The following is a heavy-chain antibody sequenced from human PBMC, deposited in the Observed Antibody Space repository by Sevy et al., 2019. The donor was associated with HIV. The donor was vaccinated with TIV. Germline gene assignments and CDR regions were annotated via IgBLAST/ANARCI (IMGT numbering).Heavy chain of an antibody. CDR2: IHSGGKI. D-gene: IGHD2-15*01. Sequence: GGSLRLSCAASGFSVSSNYMSWVRQAPGKGPEWVSVIHSGGKISYADPVQGGFTISRDNSKNTLYLQMKSLRAEDTAVYYCAREDIVLGEDNYYGIDVWGQGTTVTVSS. J-gene: IGHJ6*02. CDR3: AREDIVLGEDNYYGIDV. CDR1: GFSVSSNY. V-gene: IGHV3-53*01.